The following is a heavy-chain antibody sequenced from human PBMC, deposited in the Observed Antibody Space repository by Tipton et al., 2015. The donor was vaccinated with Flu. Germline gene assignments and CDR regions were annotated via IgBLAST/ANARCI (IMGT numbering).Heavy chain of an antibody. CDR3: ARGSKPGGSRSDYYYYYYMDV. CDR2: IIPIFGTA. V-gene: IGHV1-69*06. J-gene: IGHJ6*03. Sequence: QSGAEVKKPGSSVKVSCKASGGTFSSYAISWVRQAPGQGLEWMGGIIPIFGTANYAQKFQGRVTITADKSTSTAYMELSSLRSEDTAVYYCARGSKPGGSRSDYYYYYYMDVWGKGTTVTVSS. CDR1: GGTFSSYA. D-gene: IGHD1-26*01.